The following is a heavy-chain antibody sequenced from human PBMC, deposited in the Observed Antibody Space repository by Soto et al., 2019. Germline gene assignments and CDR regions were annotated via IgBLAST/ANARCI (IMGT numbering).Heavy chain of an antibody. V-gene: IGHV3-66*01. CDR1: GFTVSSNY. D-gene: IGHD6-19*01. CDR2: IYSGGST. Sequence: GGSLRLSCAASGFTVSSNYMSWVRQAPGKGLEWVSVIYSGGSTYYGDSVKGRFTISRDNSKNTLYLQMNSLRAEDTAVYYCASDSSSGWQRRSGWFDPWGQGTLVTVSS. CDR3: ASDSSSGWQRRSGWFDP. J-gene: IGHJ5*02.